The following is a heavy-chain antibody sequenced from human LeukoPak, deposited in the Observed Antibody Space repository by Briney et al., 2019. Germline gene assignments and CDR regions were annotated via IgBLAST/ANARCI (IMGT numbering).Heavy chain of an antibody. J-gene: IGHJ5*02. V-gene: IGHV4-59*01. D-gene: IGHD6-25*01. CDR1: GDSISGYY. CDR3: ARGGASSEWFDP. Sequence: PSETLSLTCTVSGDSISGYYWSWIRQPPGKGLEWIAFIHSSGTTNYSLSLKSRVSISVDTSNNQFSLNVNSVTAADTAVYYCARGGASSEWFDPWGQGTLVTVSS. CDR2: IHSSGTT.